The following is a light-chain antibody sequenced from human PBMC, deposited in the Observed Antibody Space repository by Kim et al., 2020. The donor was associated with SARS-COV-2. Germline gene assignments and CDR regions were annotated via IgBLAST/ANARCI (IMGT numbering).Light chain of an antibody. CDR1: KGITTN. CDR3: LQHNSYPLT. V-gene: IGKV1-9*01. CDR2: AAS. J-gene: IGKJ4*01. Sequence: ASVGDRVTITCRASKGITTNFAWYQQKPGKAPKLLIYAASTSQSGVPSTFSGSGSGTDFTLTISSLQPEDFATYYCLQHNSYPLTFGGGTKVDIK.